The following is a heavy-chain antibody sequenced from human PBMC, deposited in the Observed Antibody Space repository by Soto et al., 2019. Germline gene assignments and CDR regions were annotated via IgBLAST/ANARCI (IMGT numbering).Heavy chain of an antibody. Sequence: PSVKVSWKASCYSFTSYGISWVRQAPGQGLEWMGWISAYNGNTNYAQKLQGRVTMTTDTSTSTAYMELRSLRSDDTAVYYCARDLGDYYDSSGYFKGNGMDVWGQGTTVPVPS. CDR3: ARDLGDYYDSSGYFKGNGMDV. CDR2: ISAYNGNT. D-gene: IGHD3-22*01. J-gene: IGHJ6*02. CDR1: CYSFTSYG. V-gene: IGHV1-18*04.